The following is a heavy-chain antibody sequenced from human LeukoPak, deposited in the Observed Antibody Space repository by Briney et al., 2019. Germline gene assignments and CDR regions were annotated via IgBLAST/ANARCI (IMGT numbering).Heavy chain of an antibody. CDR2: INHSGST. V-gene: IGHV4-34*01. D-gene: IGHD5-24*01. CDR3: ARGSYKSPLFPRVQNDY. CDR1: GGSFSGYY. J-gene: IGHJ4*02. Sequence: LVNPSETLSLTCAVYGGSFSGYYWSWIRQPPGKGLEWIGEINHSGSTNYNPSLKSRVTISVDTSKNQFSLKLSSVTAADTAVYYCARGSYKSPLFPRVQNDYWGQGTLVTVSS.